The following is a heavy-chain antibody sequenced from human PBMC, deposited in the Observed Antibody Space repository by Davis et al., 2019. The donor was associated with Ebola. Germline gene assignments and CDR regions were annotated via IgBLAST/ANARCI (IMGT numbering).Heavy chain of an antibody. D-gene: IGHD1-1*01. J-gene: IGHJ4*02. CDR1: GYTFTSYD. Sequence: AASVKVSCKASGYTFTSYDINWVRQATGQGLEWMGWISAYNGNTNYAQKLQGRVTMTTDTSTSTAYMELRSLRSDDTAVYYCARAQFPTTSDHWGQGTLVTVSS. V-gene: IGHV1-18*01. CDR3: ARAQFPTTSDH. CDR2: ISAYNGNT.